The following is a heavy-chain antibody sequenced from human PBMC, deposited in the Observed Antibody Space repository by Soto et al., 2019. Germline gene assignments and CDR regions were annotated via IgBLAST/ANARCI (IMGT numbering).Heavy chain of an antibody. CDR2: IVNDGSEQ. CDR1: GFSFSTHG. CDR3: ARDDNYADNGLDN. Sequence: QVQLVESGGGVVRPGRSLRLSCAATGFSFSTHGMHWVRQAPGKGLEWVAVIVNDGSEQDYSDSVKGRFTISRDNSKNTLYLQMNNLRAEDTAVYYCARDDNYADNGLDNWGHGILVTVSS. V-gene: IGHV3-33*01. D-gene: IGHD4-17*01. J-gene: IGHJ4*01.